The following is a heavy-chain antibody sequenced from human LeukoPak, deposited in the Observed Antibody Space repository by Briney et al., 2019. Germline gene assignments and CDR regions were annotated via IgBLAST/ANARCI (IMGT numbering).Heavy chain of an antibody. D-gene: IGHD6-19*01. J-gene: IGHJ4*02. Sequence: SETLSLTCAVYGGSFSGYYWTWIRQPPGKGLEWIGEINHSGSTNYNPSLKSRVTISVDTSKNQFSLKLSSVTAADTAVYYCASGGWYRGYWGQGTLVTVPS. CDR2: INHSGST. CDR1: GGSFSGYY. CDR3: ASGGWYRGY. V-gene: IGHV4-34*01.